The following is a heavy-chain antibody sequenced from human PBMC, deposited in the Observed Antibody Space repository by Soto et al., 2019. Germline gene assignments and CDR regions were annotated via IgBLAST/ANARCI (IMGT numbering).Heavy chain of an antibody. J-gene: IGHJ4*02. CDR2: IYPGDHET. V-gene: IGHV5-51*01. CDR1: GYTFSNFW. D-gene: IGHD6-13*01. Sequence: GDSLTISYRCSGYTFSNFWIAWVRHLPGKGLEWMGIIYPGDHETRYSPSFHGKVTISADKSINTAYLQWSSLEASDSAFYYCARSPRSSPYFDYWGQGALVTVSS. CDR3: ARSPRSSPYFDY.